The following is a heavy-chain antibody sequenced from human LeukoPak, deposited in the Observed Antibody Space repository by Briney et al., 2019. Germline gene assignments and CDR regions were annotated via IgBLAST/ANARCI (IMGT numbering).Heavy chain of an antibody. Sequence: KPSETLSLTCTVSGYSVSSGYYWGWIRQPPGKGLEWIASIYHSGDTYYNPSLRSRVTISLDTSKNQLSLKLSSVTAADTAVYYCTFNLGSGSYAFDIWGQGTMVTVSS. CDR1: GYSVSSGYY. CDR3: TFNLGSGSYAFDI. V-gene: IGHV4-38-2*02. J-gene: IGHJ3*02. CDR2: IYHSGDT. D-gene: IGHD3-10*01.